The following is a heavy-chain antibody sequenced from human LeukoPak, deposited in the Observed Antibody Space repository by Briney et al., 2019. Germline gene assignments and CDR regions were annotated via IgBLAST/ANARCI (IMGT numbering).Heavy chain of an antibody. CDR3: ARVEQWLALDY. J-gene: IGHJ4*02. CDR2: ISYDGSNK. Sequence: QPGGSLRLSCAASGFTVSSYAMHWVRQAPGKGLEWVAVISYDGSNKYYADSVKGRFTISRDNSKNTLYLLMNSLRAEDTAVYYCARVEQWLALDYWGQRTLVTVSS. V-gene: IGHV3-30-3*01. D-gene: IGHD6-19*01. CDR1: GFTVSSYA.